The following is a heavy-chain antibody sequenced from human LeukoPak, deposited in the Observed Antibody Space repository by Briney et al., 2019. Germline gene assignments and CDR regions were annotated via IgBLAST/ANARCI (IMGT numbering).Heavy chain of an antibody. D-gene: IGHD3-3*01. V-gene: IGHV1-69*13. CDR2: IIPIFGTA. CDR3: AREGREIRRYDFWSGYFTKIYYYYGMDV. J-gene: IGHJ6*02. Sequence: GASVKVSCKASGGTFSSYAISWVRQAPGQGLEWMGGIIPIFGTANYAQKFQSRVTITADESTSTAYMELSSLRSEDTAVYYCAREGREIRRYDFWSGYFTKIYYYYGMDVWGQGTTVTVSS. CDR1: GGTFSSYA.